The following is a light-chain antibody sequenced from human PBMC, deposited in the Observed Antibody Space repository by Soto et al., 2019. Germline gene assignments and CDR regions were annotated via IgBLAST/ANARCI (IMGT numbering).Light chain of an antibody. CDR2: AAS. Sequence: DIQLTQSPSFLSASVGDRVSITCRASQGISSYLAWYQQKPGKAPTLLIYAASTLQSGVPSRFSGSGSGTEFTLTISSLQPEDFATYYCQQLNYYPRTFGQGTKLEI. J-gene: IGKJ2*01. V-gene: IGKV1-9*01. CDR1: QGISSY. CDR3: QQLNYYPRT.